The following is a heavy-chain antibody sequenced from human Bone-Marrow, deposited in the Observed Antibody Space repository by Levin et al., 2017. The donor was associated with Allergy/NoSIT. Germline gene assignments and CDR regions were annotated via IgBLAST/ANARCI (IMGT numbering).Heavy chain of an antibody. Sequence: QTGGSLRLSCEASGFTVSTNFMNWVRQAPGKGLEWVSLLKDNGETRYADFVQGRFTISRDNSKNTLFLQMNSLRAEDTAVYFCARDYVGSGRSWVAFDVWGQGTEVTVSS. CDR3: ARDYVGSGRSWVAFDV. CDR2: LKDNGET. D-gene: IGHD3-10*01. V-gene: IGHV3-53*01. CDR1: GFTVSTNF. J-gene: IGHJ3*01.